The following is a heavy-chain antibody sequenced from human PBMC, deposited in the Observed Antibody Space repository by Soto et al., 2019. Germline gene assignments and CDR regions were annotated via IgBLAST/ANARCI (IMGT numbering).Heavy chain of an antibody. D-gene: IGHD3-3*01. CDR1: GYTFTEFD. CDR3: ARVVRFFGGHAGY. J-gene: IGHJ4*02. Sequence: QVLLVQSGADVKKPGASVKVSCKTSGYTFTEFDINWVRQAPGQGLEWMGWMNTNTGNTGYAQKVHGRVTMTRDASISTAYMELRRLSSEDTAVYYCARVVRFFGGHAGYWGQGTLVTVSS. CDR2: MNTNTGNT. V-gene: IGHV1-8*01.